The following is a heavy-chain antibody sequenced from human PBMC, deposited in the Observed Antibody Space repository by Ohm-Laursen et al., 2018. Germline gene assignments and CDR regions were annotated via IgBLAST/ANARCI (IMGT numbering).Heavy chain of an antibody. Sequence: PTQTLTLTCTFSGLSLITSGVGVGWIRQPPGKALEWLALIYWNDDERYSPSLKNRLTITKDTSKNQVVLTMTDMDPVDTATYYCGFSVVYRSSSIPPNFDFWGQGTLVTVSS. CDR1: GLSLITSGVG. CDR2: IYWNDDE. V-gene: IGHV2-5*01. D-gene: IGHD6-6*01. J-gene: IGHJ4*02. CDR3: GFSVVYRSSSIPPNFDF.